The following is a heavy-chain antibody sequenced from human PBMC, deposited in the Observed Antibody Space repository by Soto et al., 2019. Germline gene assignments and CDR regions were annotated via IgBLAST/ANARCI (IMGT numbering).Heavy chain of an antibody. Sequence: PSETLSLTCTVSGGAIVSGSYHFICIGQHPGKGLEWIGYMYNSGSTNYNPSLKSRVIISVDTSKNQFSLKLSSVTAADTAVYYCARVSSGWYYFDYWGQGTLVTVSS. J-gene: IGHJ4*02. CDR3: ARVSSGWYYFDY. V-gene: IGHV4-61*01. D-gene: IGHD6-19*01. CDR2: MYNSGST. CDR1: GGAIVSGSYH.